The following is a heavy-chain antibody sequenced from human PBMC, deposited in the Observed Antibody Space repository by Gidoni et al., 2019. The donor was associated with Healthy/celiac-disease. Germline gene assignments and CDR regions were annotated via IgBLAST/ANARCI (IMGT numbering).Heavy chain of an antibody. CDR2: IYWDDDK. CDR3: AHSSLEYYYDSIGSSQPLIFDY. J-gene: IGHJ4*02. D-gene: IGHD3-22*01. CDR1: GFSLSTSGVG. Sequence: QITVKESGPTLVKPTQTLTLTCTFSGFSLSTSGVGVGWIRQPPGKALEWLALIYWDDDKRYSPSLKSRLTITKDTSKNQVVLTMTNMDPVDTATYYCAHSSLEYYYDSIGSSQPLIFDYWGQGTLVTVSS. V-gene: IGHV2-5*02.